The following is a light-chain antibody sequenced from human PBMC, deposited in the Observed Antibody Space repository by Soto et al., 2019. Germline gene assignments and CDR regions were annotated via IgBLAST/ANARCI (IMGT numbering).Light chain of an antibody. CDR3: QSYDSSPSGYV. Sequence: SVLTQPPSVSGAPGQRVTISCTGSGSNIGAGYDVHWYQQLPGTAPKLLIFANINRPSGVPDRFSGSKSGTSASLAITGLRAEDEADYYCQSYDSSPSGYVFGTGTKLTVL. J-gene: IGLJ1*01. V-gene: IGLV1-40*01. CDR2: ANI. CDR1: GSNIGAGYD.